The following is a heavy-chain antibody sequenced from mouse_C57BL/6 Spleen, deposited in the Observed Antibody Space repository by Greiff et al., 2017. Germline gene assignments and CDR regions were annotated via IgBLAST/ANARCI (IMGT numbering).Heavy chain of an antibody. CDR2: ISDGGSYT. Sequence: EVKVEESGGGLVKPGGSLKLSCAASGFTFSSYAMSWVRQTPEKRLEWVATISDGGSYTYYPDNVKGRFTISRDNAKNNLYLQMSHLKSEDTAMYYCARGDYYYGSSYYFDYWGQGTTLTVSS. CDR1: GFTFSSYA. J-gene: IGHJ2*01. D-gene: IGHD1-1*01. V-gene: IGHV5-4*03. CDR3: ARGDYYYGSSYYFDY.